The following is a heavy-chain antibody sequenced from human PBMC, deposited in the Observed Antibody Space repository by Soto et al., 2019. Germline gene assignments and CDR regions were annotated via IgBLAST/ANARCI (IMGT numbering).Heavy chain of an antibody. D-gene: IGHD3-10*01. CDR1: GYTFTSYA. CDR2: INAGNGNT. CDR3: ARDPGAYYYGSGSYYIPSYYYYGMDV. Sequence: ASVKVSCKASGYTFTSYAMYWVRQAPGQRLEWMGWINAGNGNTKYSQKFQGRVTITRDTSASTAYMELSSLRSEDTAVYYCARDPGAYYYGSGSYYIPSYYYYGMDVWGQGTTVTVSS. V-gene: IGHV1-3*01. J-gene: IGHJ6*02.